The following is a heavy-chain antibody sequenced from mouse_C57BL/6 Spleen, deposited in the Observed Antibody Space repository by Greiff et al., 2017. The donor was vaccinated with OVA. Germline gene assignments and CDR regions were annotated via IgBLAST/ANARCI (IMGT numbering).Heavy chain of an antibody. V-gene: IGHV1-82*01. Sequence: VQLQESGPELVKPGASVKISCKASGYAFSSSWMNWVKQRPGKGLEWIGRIYPGDGDTNYNGKFKGKATLTADKSSSTAYMQLSSLTSEDSAVYFCARWGDSSGLYAMDYWGQGPSVTVSS. J-gene: IGHJ4*01. CDR3: ARWGDSSGLYAMDY. CDR2: IYPGDGDT. CDR1: GYAFSSSW. D-gene: IGHD3-2*02.